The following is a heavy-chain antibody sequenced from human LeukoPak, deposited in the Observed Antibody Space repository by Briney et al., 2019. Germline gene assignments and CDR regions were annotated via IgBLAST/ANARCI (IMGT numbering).Heavy chain of an antibody. Sequence: SETLSLTCSVSGGSIRSSYWSWIRQPPGKGLEWIGYIYYGGSTNYNPSLKSRVTISVDTSKNEFSLKLNSVTAADTAVYYCARAGGYLLYFDSWGQGTLATVSS. CDR1: GGSIRSSY. V-gene: IGHV4-59*08. D-gene: IGHD5-12*01. CDR2: IYYGGST. CDR3: ARAGGYLLYFDS. J-gene: IGHJ4*02.